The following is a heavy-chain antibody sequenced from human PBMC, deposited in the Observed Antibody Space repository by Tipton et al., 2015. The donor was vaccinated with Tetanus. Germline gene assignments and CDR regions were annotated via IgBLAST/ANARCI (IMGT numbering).Heavy chain of an antibody. CDR1: GFILRDYY. CDR2: ISGSSGDI. V-gene: IGHV3-11*01. J-gene: IGHJ4*02. D-gene: IGHD6-25*01. CDR3: AAALPGAPPPY. Sequence: CAASGFILRDYYMSRIRQAPGKGLEWVSYISGSSGDIYHAGSVKGRFTTSRDNAKWSLYLQLDNLRAEDTAVYYCAAALPGAPPPYWGQGTLVTVSS.